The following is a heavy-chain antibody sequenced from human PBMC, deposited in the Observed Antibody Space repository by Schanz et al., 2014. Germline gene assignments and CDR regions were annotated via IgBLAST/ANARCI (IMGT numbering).Heavy chain of an antibody. J-gene: IGHJ5*02. V-gene: IGHV4-59*12. CDR2: IYYSGST. CDR1: GGSISASY. Sequence: QVQLQESGPGLVKPSETLSLTCTVSGGSISASYWGWIRQPPGKGLEWIAYIYYSGSTNYNPSLRGRVTISLDTSKTQFSLKLSSVTAADTAVYYCARDRGYDFSFDPWGQGTLVTVSS. D-gene: IGHD3-3*01. CDR3: ARDRGYDFSFDP.